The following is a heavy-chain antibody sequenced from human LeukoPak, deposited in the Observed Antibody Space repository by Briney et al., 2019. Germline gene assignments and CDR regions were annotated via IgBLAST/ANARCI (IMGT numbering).Heavy chain of an antibody. CDR1: GYTFTSYY. V-gene: IGHV1-46*03. J-gene: IGHJ4*02. CDR2: INPSGGST. Sequence: ASVKVSCKASGYTFTSYYMHWVRQAPGQGLEWMGMINPSGGSTSYAQKFQGRVTMTRDTSTSTVYMELSSLRSEDTAVYYCARGGRSVVPAAMVDYWGQGTLVTVSS. D-gene: IGHD2-2*01. CDR3: ARGGRSVVPAAMVDY.